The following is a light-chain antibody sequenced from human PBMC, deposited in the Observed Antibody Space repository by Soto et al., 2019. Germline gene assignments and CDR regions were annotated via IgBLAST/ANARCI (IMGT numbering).Light chain of an antibody. J-gene: IGKJ1*01. CDR1: QSISGW. Sequence: DIQMTQSPSTLSASVVDRVTITCLASQSISGWLAWYQQKPGKAPKLLIYDVSSLESGVPSRFSGSGSGTEFTLAISSLQPDDFATYYCQQYNSYSEAFGQGTKVDI. V-gene: IGKV1-5*01. CDR3: QQYNSYSEA. CDR2: DVS.